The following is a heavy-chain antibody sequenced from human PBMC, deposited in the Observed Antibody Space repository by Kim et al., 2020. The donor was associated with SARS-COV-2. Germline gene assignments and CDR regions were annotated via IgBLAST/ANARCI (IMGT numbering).Heavy chain of an antibody. D-gene: IGHD2-15*01. J-gene: IGHJ5*02. Sequence: NPSLKSRVTISVDTSKTQFSLKLSSVTAADTAVYYCARTPVVAAVRWFDPWGQGTLVTVSS. CDR3: ARTPVVAAVRWFDP. V-gene: IGHV4-31*02.